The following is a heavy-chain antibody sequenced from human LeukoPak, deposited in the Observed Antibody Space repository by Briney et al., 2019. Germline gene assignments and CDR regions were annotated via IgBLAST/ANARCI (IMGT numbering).Heavy chain of an antibody. Sequence: GGSLRLSCAASGFTFRSYGMTWVRQAPGKGLEWVSAISGSGGSTYYADSVKGRFTISRDNSNNTLHLQMNSLRAEDTAVYYCAKLKLVIMQGNDYWGQGTLVTVSS. J-gene: IGHJ4*02. CDR1: GFTFRSYG. CDR2: ISGSGGST. CDR3: AKLKLVIMQGNDY. V-gene: IGHV3-23*01. D-gene: IGHD3-9*01.